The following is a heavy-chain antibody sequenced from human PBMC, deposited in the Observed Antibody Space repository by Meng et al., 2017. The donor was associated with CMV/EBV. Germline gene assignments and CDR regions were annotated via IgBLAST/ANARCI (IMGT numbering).Heavy chain of an antibody. CDR2: IRFDGSNK. J-gene: IGHJ4*02. CDR1: GFTFSSYG. D-gene: IGHD6-19*01. Sequence: GGSLRLSCAASGFTFSSYGMHWVRQAPGKGLEWVAFIRFDGSNKYYADSVKGRFTISRDNSKNTLYLQMNSLRAEDTAVYYCAREKGWGADTTSFDYWGQGTLVTVSS. CDR3: AREKGWGADTTSFDY. V-gene: IGHV3-30*02.